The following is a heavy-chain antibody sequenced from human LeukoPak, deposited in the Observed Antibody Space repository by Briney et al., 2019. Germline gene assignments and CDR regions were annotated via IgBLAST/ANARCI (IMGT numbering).Heavy chain of an antibody. CDR3: AELGITMIGGV. D-gene: IGHD3-10*02. CDR1: GFTFSSYG. CDR2: IRYDGSIK. V-gene: IGHV3-30*02. Sequence: PGGSLRLSCGASGFTFSSYGMHWVRQAPGKGLEWVAFIRYDGSIKYYADSVKGRFTISRDNSKNTLYLQMNSLRAEDTAVYYCAELGITMIGGVWGKGTTVTISS. J-gene: IGHJ6*04.